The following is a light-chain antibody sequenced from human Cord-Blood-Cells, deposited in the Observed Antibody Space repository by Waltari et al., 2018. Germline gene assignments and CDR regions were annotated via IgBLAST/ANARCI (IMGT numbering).Light chain of an antibody. V-gene: IGKV4-1*01. CDR3: QQYYSTPWT. CDR2: WAS. CDR1: QSVLYSSNNKNY. Sequence: DIVMTQSPDSLAVSLGARATINCKSSQSVLYSSNNKNYLAWYQQKPGQPPKLLIYWASTRESGVPDRFSGSGSVTDFTLTISSLQAEDVAVYYCQQYYSTPWTFGQGTKVEIK. J-gene: IGKJ1*01.